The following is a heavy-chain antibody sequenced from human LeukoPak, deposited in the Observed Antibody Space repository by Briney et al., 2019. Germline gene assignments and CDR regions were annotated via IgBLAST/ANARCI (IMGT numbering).Heavy chain of an antibody. V-gene: IGHV1-46*01. J-gene: IGHJ6*03. CDR1: GYTFTSYY. D-gene: IGHD2-2*01. CDR2: INPSGGST. Sequence: ASVKVSCKASGYTFTSYYMHWVRQAPGQGLKWRGIINPSGGSTSYAQKFQGRVTMTRDTSTSTVYMELSSLRSEDTAVYYCARDRVVPAAKGYYYMDVWGKGTTVTVSS. CDR3: ARDRVVPAAKGYYYMDV.